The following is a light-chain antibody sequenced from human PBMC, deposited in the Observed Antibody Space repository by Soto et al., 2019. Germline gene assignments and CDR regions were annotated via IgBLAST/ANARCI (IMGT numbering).Light chain of an antibody. J-gene: IGKJ4*01. CDR2: DAS. CDR1: QSVNSY. V-gene: IGKV3-11*01. Sequence: EIVLTQSPATLSSSPGERATLSCRASQSVNSYLAWYQQKPGQAPRLLIYDASNRATGIPARFSGSGSGTDFTLTISSLEPEDFAVYYCQRRSNWPLTFGGGTKVEIK. CDR3: QRRSNWPLT.